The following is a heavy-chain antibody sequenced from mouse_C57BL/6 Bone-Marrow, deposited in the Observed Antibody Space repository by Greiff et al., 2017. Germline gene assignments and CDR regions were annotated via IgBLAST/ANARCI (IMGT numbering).Heavy chain of an antibody. J-gene: IGHJ4*01. CDR2: INPGSGCT. V-gene: IGHV1-53*01. CDR3: ARESYYAMDY. CDR1: GYTFTSYC. Sequence: QVQLQQPGTDLVKPGASVKLSCKASGYTFTSYCMPWVRQRPGQGLEWVGNINPGSGCTNYPEKVKGQVTLSVDKSSSTAYMQLSSLTSEDSAVYYCARESYYAMDYWGQGTSVTVSS.